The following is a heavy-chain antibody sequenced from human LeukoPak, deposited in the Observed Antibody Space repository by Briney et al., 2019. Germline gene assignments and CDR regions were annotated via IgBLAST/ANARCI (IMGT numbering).Heavy chain of an antibody. V-gene: IGHV1-69*04. CDR1: GGTFSSYA. J-gene: IGHJ5*02. D-gene: IGHD3-3*01. CDR3: ARARHYDFWSGLIGWFDP. Sequence: GASVKVSCKASGGTFSSYAISWVRHAPGQGLEWMGRIIPILGIANYAQKFQGRVTITADKSTSTAYMELSSLRSEDTAVYYCARARHYDFWSGLIGWFDPWGQGTLVTVSS. CDR2: IIPILGIA.